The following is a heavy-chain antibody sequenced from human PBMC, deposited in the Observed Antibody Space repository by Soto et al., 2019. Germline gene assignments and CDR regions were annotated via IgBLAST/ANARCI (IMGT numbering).Heavy chain of an antibody. CDR1: GVTLSDYP. V-gene: IGHV1-69*19. Sequence: QVQLVQSGAEVKKPGSSVKVSCKASGVTLSDYPINWVRQAPGQGLEWMGGLLPIFGTTIYTQNFKGRPTITADESTNPASMELTDLRPEDTAIFYCARGYWGYAPSNNWILNWLDPLGQGTLVTVSS. D-gene: IGHD2-21*01. J-gene: IGHJ5*02. CDR2: LLPIFGTT. CDR3: ARGYWGYAPSNNWILNWLDP.